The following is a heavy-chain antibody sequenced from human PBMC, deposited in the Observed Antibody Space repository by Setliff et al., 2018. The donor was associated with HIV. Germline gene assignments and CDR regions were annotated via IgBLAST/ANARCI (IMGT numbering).Heavy chain of an antibody. CDR1: GGTISTSSYY. Sequence: SETLSLTCTVSGGTISTSSYYWGWIRQPPGKGPEWIGSIYYSGSTYYNPSLKSRVTISVDTSKNQFSLKLSSVTAADTAVYFCASIDYYSVWGKGTTVTVSS. J-gene: IGHJ6*04. CDR2: IYYSGST. CDR3: ASIDYYSV. V-gene: IGHV4-39*01. D-gene: IGHD2-21*01.